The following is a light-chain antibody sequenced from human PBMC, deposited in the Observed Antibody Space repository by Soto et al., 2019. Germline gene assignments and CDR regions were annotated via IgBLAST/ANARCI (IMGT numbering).Light chain of an antibody. CDR1: QSVSSN. CDR2: GAS. Sequence: EIVMTQPPATLSVSPGERATLSCRASQSVSSNLAWYQQKPGQAPRLLIYGASTRATGIPARFSGSGSGTEFTLTISSLQSEDFAVYYCQQYNSWPPTRTFGQGTKVDIK. CDR3: QQYNSWPPTRT. V-gene: IGKV3-15*01. J-gene: IGKJ1*01.